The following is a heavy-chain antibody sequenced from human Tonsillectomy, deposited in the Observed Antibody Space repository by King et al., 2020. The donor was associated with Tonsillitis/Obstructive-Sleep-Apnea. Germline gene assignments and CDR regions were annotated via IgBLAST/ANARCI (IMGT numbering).Heavy chain of an antibody. V-gene: IGHV4-34*01. J-gene: IGHJ4*02. CDR2: INHSGNA. CDR1: GGSFSRYY. CDR3: ARGIAARPPGAPFDY. Sequence: VQLPQWGAGLLKPSETLSLPCAVPGGSFSRYYWSWLRQPPGKGLEWIGEINHSGNANYHPSLKSRGTISADTSKDQFSLKLSSVTAADTAVYYCARGIAARPPGAPFDYWGQGTLVTVSS. D-gene: IGHD6-6*01.